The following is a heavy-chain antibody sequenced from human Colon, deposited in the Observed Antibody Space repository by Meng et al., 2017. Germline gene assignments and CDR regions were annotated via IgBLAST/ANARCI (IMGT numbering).Heavy chain of an antibody. CDR2: INNGGSFI. CDR3: TRAMVYAGRADYYYGMDV. Sequence: GGSLRLSCVVSGVTFSSYWTHWVRQAPGSGLVWVSRINNGGSFITYADSVKGRFTISRDNAKNTLYLQMNSLRAGDTGVYYCTRAMVYAGRADYYYGMDVWGQGTTVTVSS. J-gene: IGHJ6*02. D-gene: IGHD2-8*01. V-gene: IGHV3-74*01. CDR1: GVTFSSYW.